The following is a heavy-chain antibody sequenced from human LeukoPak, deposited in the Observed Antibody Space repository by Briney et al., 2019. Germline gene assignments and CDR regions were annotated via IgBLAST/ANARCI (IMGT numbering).Heavy chain of an antibody. D-gene: IGHD6-13*01. CDR1: GFTFSSYG. CDR3: AKGNQLGYSSSWYEVFDYYMDV. V-gene: IGHV3-33*06. J-gene: IGHJ6*03. Sequence: GRSLRLSCAASGFTFSSYGMHWVRQAPGKGLEWVAVIWYDGSNKYYADSVKGRFTISRDNSKNTLYLQMNSLRAEDTAVYYCAKGNQLGYSSSWYEVFDYYMDVWGKGTTVTVSS. CDR2: IWYDGSNK.